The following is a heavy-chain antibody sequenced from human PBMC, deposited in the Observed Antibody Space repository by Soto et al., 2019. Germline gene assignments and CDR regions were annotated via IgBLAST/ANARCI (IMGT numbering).Heavy chain of an antibody. J-gene: IGHJ5*02. CDR1: GYTFTSYA. CDR2: INAGNGNT. CDR3: ARGFPMVRGVTKRDNWFDP. D-gene: IGHD3-10*01. Sequence: GASVKVSCKASGYTFTSYAMHWVRQAPGQRLEWMGWINAGNGNTKYSQKFQGRVTITRDTSASTAYMELSSLRSEDTAVYYCARGFPMVRGVTKRDNWFDPWGQGTLVTVSS. V-gene: IGHV1-3*01.